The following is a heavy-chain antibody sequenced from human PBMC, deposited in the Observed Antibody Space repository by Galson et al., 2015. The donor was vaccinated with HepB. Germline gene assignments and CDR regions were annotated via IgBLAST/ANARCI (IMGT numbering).Heavy chain of an antibody. CDR3: AKCLDVWGRDYTPVWD. CDR2: ISGSGVNT. V-gene: IGHV3-23*01. D-gene: IGHD3-16*01. J-gene: IGHJ4*02. CDR1: GFTFTTYA. Sequence: SLRLSCAASGFTFTTYALSWVRQAPGKGLEWVSTISGSGVNTFYADSMKARFTISRDNSKNTLYLQMNNLWAEDTAVYYCAKCLDVWGRDYTPVWDWGQGTLVTVSS.